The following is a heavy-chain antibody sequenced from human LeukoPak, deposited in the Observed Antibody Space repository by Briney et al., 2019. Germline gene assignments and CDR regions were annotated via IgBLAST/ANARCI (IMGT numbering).Heavy chain of an antibody. V-gene: IGHV2-26*01. Sequence: SGPTLVNPTETLTLTCTVSGFSLSNARMGVSWIRQPPGKALEWLAHIFSNDEKSYSTSLKSRLTISKDTSKSQVVLTMTNMDPVDTATYYCARIAIVGAAVIFDYWGQGTLVTVSS. CDR3: ARIAIVGAAVIFDY. CDR2: IFSNDEK. D-gene: IGHD1-26*01. CDR1: GFSLSNARMG. J-gene: IGHJ4*02.